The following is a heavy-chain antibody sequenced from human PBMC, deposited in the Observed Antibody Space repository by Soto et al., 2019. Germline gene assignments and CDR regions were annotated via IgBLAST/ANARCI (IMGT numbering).Heavy chain of an antibody. J-gene: IGHJ3*02. D-gene: IGHD5-18*01. CDR1: GGTFSSYA. Sequence: VASVKVSCKASGGTFSSYAISWVRQAPGQGLEWMGGIIPIFGTANYAQKFQGRVTITADKSTSTAYMELSSLRSEDTAVYYCARSLYSYGYKAFDIWGQGTMVTVSS. V-gene: IGHV1-69*06. CDR3: ARSLYSYGYKAFDI. CDR2: IIPIFGTA.